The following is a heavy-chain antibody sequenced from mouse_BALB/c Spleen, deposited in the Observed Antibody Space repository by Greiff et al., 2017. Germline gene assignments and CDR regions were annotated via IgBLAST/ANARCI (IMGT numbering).Heavy chain of an antibody. CDR1: GFAFSSYD. V-gene: IGHV5-12-1*01. CDR3: ARRLYYAMDY. J-gene: IGHJ4*01. CDR2: ISSGGGST. Sequence: EVQRVESGGGLVKPGGSLKLSCAASGFAFSSYDMSWVRQTPEKRLEWVAYISSGGGSTYYPDTVKGRFTISRDNAKNTLYLQMSSLKSEDTAMYYCARRLYYAMDYWGQGTSVTVSS.